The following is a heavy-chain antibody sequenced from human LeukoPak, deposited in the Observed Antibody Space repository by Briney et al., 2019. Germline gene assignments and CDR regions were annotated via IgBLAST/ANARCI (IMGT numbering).Heavy chain of an antibody. V-gene: IGHV3-23*01. Sequence: PGGSLRLSCAASGFTFSSYAMSWVRQAPGKGLEWVSAISGGGGSTYYADSVKGRFTISRDNAKNSLYLQMNSLRAEDTAVYYCARDLYYYDSSGYYLDYWGQGTLVTVSS. CDR1: GFTFSSYA. D-gene: IGHD3-22*01. CDR3: ARDLYYYDSSGYYLDY. J-gene: IGHJ4*02. CDR2: ISGGGGST.